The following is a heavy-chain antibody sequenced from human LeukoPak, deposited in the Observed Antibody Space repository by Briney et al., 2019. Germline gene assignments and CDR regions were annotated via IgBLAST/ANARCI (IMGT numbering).Heavy chain of an antibody. CDR2: VRYDGSNK. V-gene: IGHV3-30*02. Sequence: GGSLRLSCAASGFTFSSYGMHWVRQAPGKGLEWVAFVRYDGSNKYYADSVKGRFTISRDNSKNALYLQMNSLRAEDTAVYYCAKLGFGEPIGDYWGQGTLVTVSS. CDR1: GFTFSSYG. CDR3: AKLGFGEPIGDY. D-gene: IGHD3-10*01. J-gene: IGHJ4*02.